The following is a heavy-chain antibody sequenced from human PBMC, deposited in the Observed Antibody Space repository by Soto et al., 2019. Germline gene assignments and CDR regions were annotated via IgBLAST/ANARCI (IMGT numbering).Heavy chain of an antibody. D-gene: IGHD3-16*01. CDR3: GKGGDYYYYYGMDV. Sequence: ETLCLTCAVYGGSFSGYYWSWIRQAPGKGLEWVSAISGSGGSTYYADSVKGRFTISRDNSKNTLYLQMNSLRAEDTAVYYCGKGGDYYYYYGMDVWGQGTTVTVSS. CDR2: ISGSGGST. V-gene: IGHV3-23*01. CDR1: GGSFSGYY. J-gene: IGHJ6*02.